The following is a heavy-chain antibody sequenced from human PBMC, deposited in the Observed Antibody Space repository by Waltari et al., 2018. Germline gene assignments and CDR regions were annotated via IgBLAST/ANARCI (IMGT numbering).Heavy chain of an antibody. Sequence: EVQLLESGGGLVQPGGSLRLSCAASGFTFRSYGMSWVRQAPGKGLEWVSIISGSGNRTYYADSVEGRFTISRDNAKNTLYLQMNRLRAEDTAVYYCARVARRTYRSPVPGRHYYYGMDVWGQGTTVTVSS. D-gene: IGHD1-1*01. V-gene: IGHV3-23*01. J-gene: IGHJ6*02. CDR3: ARVARRTYRSPVPGRHYYYGMDV. CDR2: ISGSGNRT. CDR1: GFTFRSYG.